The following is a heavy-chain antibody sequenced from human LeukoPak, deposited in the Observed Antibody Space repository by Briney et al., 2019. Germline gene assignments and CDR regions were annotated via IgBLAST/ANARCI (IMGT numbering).Heavy chain of an antibody. CDR1: GYTFTGYY. J-gene: IGHJ3*02. CDR2: INPNSGGT. CDR3: ARGRFGDYAFDI. Sequence: ASVKVSCKASGYTFTGYYMHWVRQAPGQGLEWMGWINPNSGGTNYAQKFQGRVTMTRDTSISTAYMELSSLRSEDTAVYYCARGRFGDYAFDIWGQGTMVTVSS. V-gene: IGHV1-2*02. D-gene: IGHD3-16*01.